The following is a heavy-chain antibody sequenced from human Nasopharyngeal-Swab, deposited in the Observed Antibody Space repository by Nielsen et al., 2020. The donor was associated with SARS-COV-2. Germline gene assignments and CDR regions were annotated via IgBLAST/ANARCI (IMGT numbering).Heavy chain of an antibody. J-gene: IGHJ4*02. CDR3: ARGPIRGYSYGFGYFDY. Sequence: SETLSLTCAVYGGSFSGYYWSWIRQPPGKGLEWIGEINHSGSTNYNPSLKSRVTISVDTSKNQFSLKLSSVTAADTAVYYCARGPIRGYSYGFGYFDYRGQGTLVTVSS. CDR2: INHSGST. CDR1: GGSFSGYY. D-gene: IGHD5-18*01. V-gene: IGHV4-34*01.